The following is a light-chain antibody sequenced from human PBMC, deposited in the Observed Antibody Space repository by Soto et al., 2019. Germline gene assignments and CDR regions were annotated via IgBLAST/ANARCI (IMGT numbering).Light chain of an antibody. CDR2: GAS. Sequence: EIVMTQSPATLSVSPGERATLSCRASQSVSSNLAWYQQKPGQAPRLLIYGASSRATGIPDRFSGSGSGTDFTLTISRLEPEDFAVYYCQQYGSSPLTFGGGTMVDIK. V-gene: IGKV3-20*01. J-gene: IGKJ4*01. CDR1: QSVSSN. CDR3: QQYGSSPLT.